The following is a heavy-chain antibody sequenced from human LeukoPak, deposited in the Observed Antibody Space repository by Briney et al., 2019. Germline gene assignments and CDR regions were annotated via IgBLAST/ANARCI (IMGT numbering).Heavy chain of an antibody. V-gene: IGHV3-23*01. Sequence: GGSLRLSCAASRFTFSSYAMSWVRQAPGKGLQWVSAISGSGGTTYYADSVKGRFTISRDNSKNTLYQQMNSLRAEDTAVYYCAKDPLGDMDPSDVWGQGTTVTVSS. CDR1: RFTFSSYA. J-gene: IGHJ6*02. D-gene: IGHD2-15*01. CDR2: ISGSGGTT. CDR3: AKDPLGDMDPSDV.